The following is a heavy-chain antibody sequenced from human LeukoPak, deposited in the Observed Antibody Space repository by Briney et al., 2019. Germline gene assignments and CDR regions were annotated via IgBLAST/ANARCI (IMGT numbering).Heavy chain of an antibody. J-gene: IGHJ4*02. Sequence: PGGSLRLSCAASGFTVSSNYMSWVRQAPGKGLEWVSVIYSGGSTYYADSVKGRFTISRDNSKNTLYLQMNNLRAEDTAVYYCAREGTAMVFDYWGQGTLVTVSS. CDR3: AREGTAMVFDY. CDR2: IYSGGST. V-gene: IGHV3-66*01. D-gene: IGHD5-18*01. CDR1: GFTVSSNY.